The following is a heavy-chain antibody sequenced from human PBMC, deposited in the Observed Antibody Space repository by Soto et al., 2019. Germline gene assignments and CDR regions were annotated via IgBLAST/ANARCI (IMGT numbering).Heavy chain of an antibody. CDR1: GGSFSGYY. CDR3: ARGPYYYGSGSNWFDP. Sequence: SETLSLTCAVYGGSFSGYYWSWIRQPPGKGLEWIGEINHSGSTNYNPSLKSRVTISVDTSKNQFSLKLSSVTAADTAVYYCARGPYYYGSGSNWFDPWGQGTLVTVSS. D-gene: IGHD3-10*01. CDR2: INHSGST. J-gene: IGHJ5*02. V-gene: IGHV4-34*01.